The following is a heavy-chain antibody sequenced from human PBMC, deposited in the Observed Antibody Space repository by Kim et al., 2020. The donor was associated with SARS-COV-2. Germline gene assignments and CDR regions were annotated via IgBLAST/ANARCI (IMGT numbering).Heavy chain of an antibody. Sequence: GGSLRLSCAPSGFSFSSYTMDWLRQSPGKGLEWLSSISSLSTYVYYSDAVKGRFAVSRDNQRNSLSLHLTGLTAEDSGVYFCARDFREGAYSGGEISVFDSWGQGTRVTVSS. J-gene: IGHJ4*02. V-gene: IGHV3-21*06. CDR1: GFSFSSYT. CDR2: ISSLSTYV. D-gene: IGHD3-10*01. CDR3: ARDFREGAYSGGEISVFDS.